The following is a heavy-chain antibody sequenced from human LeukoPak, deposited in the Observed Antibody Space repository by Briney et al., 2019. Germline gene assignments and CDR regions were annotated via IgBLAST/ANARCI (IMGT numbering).Heavy chain of an antibody. Sequence: PSETLSLACTVSGASVSSYNYYWSWIRQPAGKGLEWIGRIYPSGSTNYNPSLKSRVTISVDTSKNQFSLKLSSVTAADTAVYYCARQGFGELSLYYYMDVWGKGTTVTISS. J-gene: IGHJ6*03. CDR1: GASVSSYNYY. CDR3: ARQGFGELSLYYYMDV. CDR2: IYPSGST. D-gene: IGHD3-10*01. V-gene: IGHV4-61*02.